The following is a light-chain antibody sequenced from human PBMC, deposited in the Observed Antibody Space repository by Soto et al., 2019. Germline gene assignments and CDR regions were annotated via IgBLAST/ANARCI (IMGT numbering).Light chain of an antibody. CDR3: GTWDNSLSAGV. V-gene: IGLV1-51*01. J-gene: IGLJ2*01. CDR1: SSNIGNNY. Sequence: QSVLTQPPSVSAAPGQKVTLPCSGSSSNIGNNYVSWYQQLPGTAPKLLIYDNNKRPSGIPDRFSGSKSGTSATLGITGLQTGDEADYYCGTWDNSLSAGVFGGGTKLTVL. CDR2: DNN.